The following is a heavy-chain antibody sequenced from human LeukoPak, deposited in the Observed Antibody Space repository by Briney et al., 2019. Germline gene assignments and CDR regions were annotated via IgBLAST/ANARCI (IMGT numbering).Heavy chain of an antibody. CDR3: ARDPLDPTAVAGNFDY. CDR2: IKQDGSEK. Sequence: PGGSLRLSCAASGFTFSSYWMSWVRQAPGEGLEWVANIKQDGSEKYYVDSVKGRFTISRDNAKNSLYLQMNSLRAEDTAVYYCARDPLDPTAVAGNFDYWGQGTLVTVSS. J-gene: IGHJ4*02. V-gene: IGHV3-7*01. CDR1: GFTFSSYW. D-gene: IGHD6-19*01.